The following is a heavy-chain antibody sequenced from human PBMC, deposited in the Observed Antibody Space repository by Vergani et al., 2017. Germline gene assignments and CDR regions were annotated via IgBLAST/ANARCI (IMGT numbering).Heavy chain of an antibody. J-gene: IGHJ5*01. CDR2: IDYSGSI. CDR3: AKRHAPYNWFDS. Sequence: QLQLQESGPGLVKPSETLSLTCSVSGGSISSSSYYWGWIRQPPGKGLEWIANIDYSGSIYYHPSLKSRVTISVDTSKNQLFLKLSSVTAADTAVYYCAKRHAPYNWFDSGGQGTQVTVSS. CDR1: GGSISSSSYY. V-gene: IGHV4-39*07.